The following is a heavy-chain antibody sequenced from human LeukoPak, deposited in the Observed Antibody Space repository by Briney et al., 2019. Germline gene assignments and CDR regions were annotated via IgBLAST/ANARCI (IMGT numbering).Heavy chain of an antibody. CDR1: GYTFTSYG. CDR2: ISAYNGNT. D-gene: IGHD2-2*01. Sequence: GASVKVSCKASGYTFTSYGISWVRQAPGQGLEWMGWISAYNGNTNYAQKLQGRVTMTTDTSTSTAYMELRSLRSDDTAVYYCARVGCKYQLLCYLEVWGKGTTVTISS. CDR3: ARVGCKYQLLCYLEV. V-gene: IGHV1-18*01. J-gene: IGHJ6*03.